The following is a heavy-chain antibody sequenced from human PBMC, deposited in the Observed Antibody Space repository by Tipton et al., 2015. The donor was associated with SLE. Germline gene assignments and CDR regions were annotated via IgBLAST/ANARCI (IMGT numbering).Heavy chain of an antibody. CDR1: GGTFSTSG. CDR2: IIPILGTP. V-gene: IGHV1-69*01. J-gene: IGHJ4*02. Sequence: QVQLVQSGAEVKKPGSSVKVSCKASGGTFSTSGISWVRQAPGQGLEWMGGIIPILGTPHYAQKFQGRITITTDESTTTAYMTLNRLTSEDTAVYYCARDASDWPLGFWGQGTLITVSS. D-gene: IGHD6-19*01. CDR3: ARDASDWPLGF.